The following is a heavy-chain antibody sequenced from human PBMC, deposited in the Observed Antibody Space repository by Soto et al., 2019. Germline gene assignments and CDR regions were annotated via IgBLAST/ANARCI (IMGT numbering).Heavy chain of an antibody. CDR1: GYTFTDYY. V-gene: IGHV1-2*04. CDR2: INPQSGGT. D-gene: IGHD2-2*01. Sequence: QVQLVQSGAEVKKPGASVKVSCKASGYTFTDYYLHWVRQAPGQGLEWMGWINPQSGGTNYAQKFQAWVTMTRDTSSTTAYLDLGRLRSYDTAVVVWARSAKQLVPLHYYHALDVWCKGTTVTASS. J-gene: IGHJ6*04. CDR3: ARSAKQLVPLHYYHALDV.